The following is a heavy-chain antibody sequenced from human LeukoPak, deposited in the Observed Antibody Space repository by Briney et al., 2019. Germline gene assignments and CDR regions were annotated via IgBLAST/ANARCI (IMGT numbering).Heavy chain of an antibody. Sequence: SETLSLTCTVSGGSISSYYWSWIRQPPGKGLEWIGYIYYSGSTNYNPSLKSRVTISVDTSKNQFSLKLSSVTAADTAVYYCARIPYYYDSSGYYDYWGQGTLVTVSS. D-gene: IGHD3-22*01. CDR2: IYYSGST. J-gene: IGHJ4*02. V-gene: IGHV4-59*01. CDR1: GGSISSYY. CDR3: ARIPYYYDSSGYYDY.